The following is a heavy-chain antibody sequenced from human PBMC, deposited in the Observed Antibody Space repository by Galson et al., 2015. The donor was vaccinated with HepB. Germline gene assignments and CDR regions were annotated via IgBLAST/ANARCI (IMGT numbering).Heavy chain of an antibody. Sequence: SVKVSCKASGYTFTSYYMHWVRQAPGQGLEWMGIINPSGGSTSYAQKFQGRVTMTRDTSTSTVYMGLSSLRSEDTAVYYCARESILEEIYYGMDVWGQGTTVTVSS. CDR1: GYTFTSYY. CDR3: ARESILEEIYYGMDV. J-gene: IGHJ6*02. CDR2: INPSGGST. V-gene: IGHV1-46*01. D-gene: IGHD1-1*01.